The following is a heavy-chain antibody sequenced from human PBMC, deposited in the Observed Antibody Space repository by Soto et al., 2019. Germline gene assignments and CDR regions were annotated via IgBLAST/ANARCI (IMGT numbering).Heavy chain of an antibody. J-gene: IGHJ4*02. D-gene: IGHD5-18*01. CDR2: VTASGGGT. V-gene: IGHV3-23*01. Sequence: PGGSLRLSCAASGFIFNNYAMTWVRQALGKGLEWVSTVTASGGGTFYANSVKGRFTISRDNSRNTLHLQMSSLRVEDTALYYCAKALVPALTAKFGYWGQGTLVTVSS. CDR3: AKALVPALTAKFGY. CDR1: GFIFNNYA.